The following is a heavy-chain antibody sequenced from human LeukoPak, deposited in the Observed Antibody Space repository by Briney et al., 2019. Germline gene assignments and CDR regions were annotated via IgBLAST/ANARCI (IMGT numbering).Heavy chain of an antibody. J-gene: IGHJ4*02. CDR3: ARDWPYYGGNPTGDY. Sequence: PGGSLRLSCAASGFTFSSYSMNWVRQAPGKGLEWVSSISSSSSYIYYADSVKGRFTISRDNAKNSLYLQMNSLRAEDTAVYYCARDWPYYGGNPTGDYWGQGTLVTVSS. V-gene: IGHV3-21*01. CDR2: ISSSSSYI. D-gene: IGHD4-23*01. CDR1: GFTFSSYS.